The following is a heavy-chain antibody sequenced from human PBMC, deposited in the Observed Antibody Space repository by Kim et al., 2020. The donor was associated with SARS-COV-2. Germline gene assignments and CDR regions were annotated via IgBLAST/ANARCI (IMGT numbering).Heavy chain of an antibody. D-gene: IGHD4-17*01. J-gene: IGHJ6*02. CDR1: GFTFSGSA. Sequence: GGSLRLSCAASGFTFSGSAMHWVRQASGKGLEWVGRIRSKANSYATAYAASVKGRFTISRDDSKNTAYLQMNSLKTEDTAVYYCTRRTTTVTTGGLSHGMDVWGQGTTVTVSS. V-gene: IGHV3-73*01. CDR3: TRRTTTVTTGGLSHGMDV. CDR2: IRSKANSYAT.